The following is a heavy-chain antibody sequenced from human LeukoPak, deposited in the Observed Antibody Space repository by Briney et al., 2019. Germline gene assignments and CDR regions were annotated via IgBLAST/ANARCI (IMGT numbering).Heavy chain of an antibody. CDR1: GFTFNNYR. Sequence: GGSLRLSCAASGFTFNNYRMNWVRQAPGKGLEWVANIQQDGSEKYYVDSVKGRFTISRDNARNSLYLQMNSLRAEDTAVYYCARDRVTTSSWPRVEYYYMDVWGKGTTVTISS. D-gene: IGHD4-11*01. CDR2: IQQDGSEK. V-gene: IGHV3-7*01. CDR3: ARDRVTTSSWPRVEYYYMDV. J-gene: IGHJ6*03.